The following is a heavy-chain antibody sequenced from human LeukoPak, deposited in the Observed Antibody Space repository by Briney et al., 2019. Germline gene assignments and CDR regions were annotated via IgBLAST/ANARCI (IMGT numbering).Heavy chain of an antibody. Sequence: GGTLRLSCAASGFTFSSYGMSWVRQAPGKGLEWVSTISGGGDATYYADSVKGRFTISRDNSKNTLYLQMNSLRVEDTAVYYCARDSSMLRGPLVIYYFDFWGQGTLVTVSS. D-gene: IGHD3-10*01. CDR2: ISGGGDAT. CDR3: ARDSSMLRGPLVIYYFDF. CDR1: GFTFSSYG. V-gene: IGHV3-23*01. J-gene: IGHJ4*02.